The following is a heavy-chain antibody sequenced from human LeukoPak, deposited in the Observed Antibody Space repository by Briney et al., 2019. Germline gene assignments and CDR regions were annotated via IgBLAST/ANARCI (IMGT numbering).Heavy chain of an antibody. CDR1: GFTFSSYW. CDR2: IKQDGSQK. D-gene: IGHD3-22*01. Sequence: GGSLRLSCAASGFTFSSYWMSWVRQAPGKGLEWVANIKQDGSQKYYVDSVKGRFSISRDNAKNSLYLQMNSLRAEDTAVYYCARATKYYDSSGYYSSEFDYWGQGTLVTVSS. CDR3: ARATKYYDSSGYYSSEFDY. V-gene: IGHV3-7*01. J-gene: IGHJ4*02.